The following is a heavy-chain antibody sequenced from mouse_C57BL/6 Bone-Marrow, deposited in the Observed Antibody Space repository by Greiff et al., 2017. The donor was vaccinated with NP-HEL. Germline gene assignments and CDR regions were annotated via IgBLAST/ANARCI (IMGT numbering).Heavy chain of an antibody. Sequence: QVQLQQPGAELVMPGASVKLSCKASGYTFTSYWMHWVKQRPGQGLEWIGEIDPSDSYTNYNQKFKGKFTLTVDKSSSTAYMQLSSLTSEDSAVYYCAREACITTVVAYYFDYWGQGTTLTVSS. CDR3: AREACITTVVAYYFDY. CDR1: GYTFTSYW. D-gene: IGHD1-1*01. J-gene: IGHJ2*01. V-gene: IGHV1-69*01. CDR2: IDPSDSYT.